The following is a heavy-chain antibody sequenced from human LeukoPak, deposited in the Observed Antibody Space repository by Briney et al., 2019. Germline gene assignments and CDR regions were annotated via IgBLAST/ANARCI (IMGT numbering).Heavy chain of an antibody. CDR2: IGSSSSPI. J-gene: IGHJ4*02. CDR3: ARDQAYSFDY. CDR1: GFTFSAYS. D-gene: IGHD4-11*01. V-gene: IGHV3-48*01. Sequence: HTGGSLRLSCAASGFTFSAYSMNWVRQAPEKGLEWASYIGSSSSPIYYADSVKGRFTISRDYAKNSLYLQMDSLRAEDTAVYYCARDQAYSFDYWGQGTLVTVSS.